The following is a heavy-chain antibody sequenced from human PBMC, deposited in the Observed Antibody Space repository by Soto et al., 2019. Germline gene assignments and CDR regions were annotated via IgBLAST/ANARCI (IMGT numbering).Heavy chain of an antibody. CDR1: GFTFSSYS. Sequence: EVQLVESGGGLVKPGGSLRLSCAASGFTFSSYSMNWVRQAPGKGLEWVSSISSSSSYIYYADSVKGRFTISRDNAKNSLYLQLNSLRAEDTAVYYCARGTVYYYDSSGYPPPYWYFDLWGRGTLVTVSS. J-gene: IGHJ2*01. V-gene: IGHV3-21*01. CDR2: ISSSSSYI. D-gene: IGHD3-22*01. CDR3: ARGTVYYYDSSGYPPPYWYFDL.